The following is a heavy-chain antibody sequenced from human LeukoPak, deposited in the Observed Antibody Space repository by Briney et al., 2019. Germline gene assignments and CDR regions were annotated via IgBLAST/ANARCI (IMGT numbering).Heavy chain of an antibody. CDR1: GFTFSSSG. CDR2: ISDSGGST. D-gene: IGHD2-15*01. Sequence: PGGSLRLSCAASGFTFSSSGISWVRQAPGKGLEWVSGISDSGGSTYYADSVKGRFTISRDNSKNTLYLQMNSLRAEDTALYYCAKSGRYCSGGTCYQEASLDYWGQGTLVTVSS. V-gene: IGHV3-23*01. J-gene: IGHJ4*02. CDR3: AKSGRYCSGGTCYQEASLDY.